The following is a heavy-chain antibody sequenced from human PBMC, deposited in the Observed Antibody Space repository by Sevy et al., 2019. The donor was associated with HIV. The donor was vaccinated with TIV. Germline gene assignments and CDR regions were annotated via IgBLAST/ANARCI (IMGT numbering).Heavy chain of an antibody. CDR2: LKSDVYGGKV. CDR3: TRWKAAQSIFDY. Sequence: GGSLRLSCTASGFTFGDYCMSWVRQAPGKGLEWVAFLKSDVYGGKVDHAASVRSRFVISSDDSKTIAYLQMNDLKTEDTGVYYCTRWKAAQSIFDYWGQGALVTVSS. J-gene: IGHJ4*02. V-gene: IGHV3-49*04. D-gene: IGHD6-13*01. CDR1: GFTFGDYC.